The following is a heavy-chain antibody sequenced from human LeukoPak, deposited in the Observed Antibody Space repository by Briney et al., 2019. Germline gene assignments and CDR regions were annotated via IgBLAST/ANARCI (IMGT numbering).Heavy chain of an antibody. Sequence: PSETLSFTCTVSGGSISSGDYYWSWIRQPPEKGLEWIVYIYYSGSTYYNPSLKSRVTISVDTSKNQFSLKLSSVTAADTAVYYCARALPNLGGAEYFQHWGQGTLVTVSS. V-gene: IGHV4-30-4*01. D-gene: IGHD3-3*01. CDR1: GGSISSGDYY. J-gene: IGHJ1*01. CDR3: ARALPNLGGAEYFQH. CDR2: IYYSGST.